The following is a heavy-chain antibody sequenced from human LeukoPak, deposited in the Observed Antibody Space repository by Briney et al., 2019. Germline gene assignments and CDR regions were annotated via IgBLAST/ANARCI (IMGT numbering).Heavy chain of an antibody. CDR1: GFTFSSYS. D-gene: IGHD3-9*01. V-gene: IGHV3-48*01. CDR3: AKDKGSYYDILTGYYTSAEYFQH. J-gene: IGHJ1*01. Sequence: GGSLRLSCAASGFTFSSYSMNWVRQAPGKGLEWVSYISSSSSTIYYADSVKGRFTISRDNSKNTLYLQMNSLRAEDTAVYYCAKDKGSYYDILTGYYTSAEYFQHWGQDTLVTVSS. CDR2: ISSSSSTI.